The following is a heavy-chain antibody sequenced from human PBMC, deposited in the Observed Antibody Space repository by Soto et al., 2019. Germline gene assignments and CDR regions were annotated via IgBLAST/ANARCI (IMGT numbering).Heavy chain of an antibody. V-gene: IGHV3-53*01. CDR1: GFSASATY. D-gene: IGHD3-3*01. CDR3: ARGEEWGWRHYFDL. J-gene: IGHJ4*02. CDR2: IYSGGSA. Sequence: EVQLVESGGDLILPGGSLRLSCAASGFSASATYMSWVRQAPGKGLEWVSVIYSGGSASYADSVKGRFTISRDNSTNTVYLQMNNMRADDTGVYYCARGEEWGWRHYFDLWGQGTPVTVSS.